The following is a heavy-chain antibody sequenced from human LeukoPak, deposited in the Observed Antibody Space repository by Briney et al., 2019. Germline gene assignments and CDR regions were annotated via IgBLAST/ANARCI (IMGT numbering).Heavy chain of an antibody. Sequence: SETLSLTCTVSGGSISSYYWSWIRQPPGKGLEWIGYIYYSGSTNYNPSLKSRVTISVDTSKNQFSLKLSSVTAADTAVYYCARAKSDRVRRVIAGNWFDPWGQGTLVTVSS. V-gene: IGHV4-59*08. CDR3: ARAKSDRVRRVIAGNWFDP. CDR1: GGSISSYY. CDR2: IYYSGST. D-gene: IGHD3-10*01. J-gene: IGHJ5*02.